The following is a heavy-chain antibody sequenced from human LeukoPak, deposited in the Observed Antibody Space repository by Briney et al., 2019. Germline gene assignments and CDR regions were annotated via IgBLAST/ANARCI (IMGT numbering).Heavy chain of an antibody. V-gene: IGHV3-30-3*01. CDR1: GFSFSDYA. CDR3: ARGPGLAMGKGYFDY. CDR2: TSHNEGNR. D-gene: IGHD5-18*01. Sequence: PGKSLRLSCAASGFSFSDYAMHWVRQAPAKGLEWVAATSHNEGNRYYADSVEGRFTISRDNSRNTLYLEVNSLRTDDTAVYFCARGPGLAMGKGYFDYCGQGTLVTVSS. J-gene: IGHJ4*02.